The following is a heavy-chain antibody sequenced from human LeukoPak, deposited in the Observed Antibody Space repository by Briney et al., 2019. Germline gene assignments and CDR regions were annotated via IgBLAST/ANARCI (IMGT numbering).Heavy chain of an antibody. CDR1: GFTVSSNY. CDR2: IYSGGST. D-gene: IGHD6-19*01. V-gene: IGHV3-66*01. CDR3: ARGNLVVAGIDY. J-gene: IGHJ4*02. Sequence: GGSLRLSCTVSGFTVSSNYMSWVRQAPGKGLEWVSVIYSGGSTYYADSVKGRFTISRDNSKNTLYLQMNSLRAEDTAVYYCARGNLVVAGIDYWGQGTLVTVSS.